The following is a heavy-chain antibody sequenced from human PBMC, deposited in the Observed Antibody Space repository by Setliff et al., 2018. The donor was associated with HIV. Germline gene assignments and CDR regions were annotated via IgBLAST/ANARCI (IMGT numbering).Heavy chain of an antibody. V-gene: IGHV1-18*01. CDR2: VSPYNGHT. Sequence: GASVKVSCKASGYTFTNFGVGWVRQAPGQGLEWMGWVSPYNGHTKYAQRFQGRVTMSTDTSTSTIYMELTSLRSDDTAVYYCARQLSNSLECWGQGTPVTVSS. J-gene: IGHJ4*02. D-gene: IGHD1-1*01. CDR3: ARQLSNSLEC. CDR1: GYTFTNFG.